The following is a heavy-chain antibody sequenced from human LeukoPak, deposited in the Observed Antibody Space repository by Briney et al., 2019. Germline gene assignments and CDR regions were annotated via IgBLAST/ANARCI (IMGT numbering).Heavy chain of an antibody. D-gene: IGHD4-17*01. V-gene: IGHV4-4*09. J-gene: IGHJ6*03. CDR1: GGSISSYY. Sequence: SETLSLICTVSGGSISSYYWSWIRQPPGKGLEWIGYIYSSGSTNYNPSLNSRVTISVDTSKNQFSLKLTSVTAADTAVYYCASTTTTYYSYFYYYMGVWGKGTTVTVSS. CDR2: IYSSGST. CDR3: ASTTTTYYSYFYYYMGV.